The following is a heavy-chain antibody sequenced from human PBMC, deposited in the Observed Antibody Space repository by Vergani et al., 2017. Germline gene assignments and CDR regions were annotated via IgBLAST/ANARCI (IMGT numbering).Heavy chain of an antibody. D-gene: IGHD3-22*01. V-gene: IGHV4-38-2*01. CDR2: IYHSGST. Sequence: QVQLQESGPGLVKPSETLSLTCAVSGYSISSGYYWGWIRQPPGKGLEWIGSIYHSGSTYYNPSLKSRVTISVDTSKNQFSLRLSSVTAADTAVYYCARGGYYYDSSGRRLDVWGQGTTVTVSS. CDR1: GYSISSGYY. CDR3: ARGGYYYDSSGRRLDV. J-gene: IGHJ6*02.